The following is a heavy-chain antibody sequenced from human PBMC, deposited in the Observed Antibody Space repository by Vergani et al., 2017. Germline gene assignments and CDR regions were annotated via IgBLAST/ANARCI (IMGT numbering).Heavy chain of an antibody. CDR1: GGSISSYY. D-gene: IGHD4-17*01. Sequence: QVQLQESGPGLVKPSETLSLTCTVSGGSISSYYWSWIRQPPGKGLEWIGYIYYSGSTNYNPSLKSRVTISVDTSKNQFSLKLSSVTAADTAVYYCARSTVTTNWYFDLWGRGTLVTVSS. CDR3: ARSTVTTNWYFDL. J-gene: IGHJ2*01. V-gene: IGHV4-59*01. CDR2: IYYSGST.